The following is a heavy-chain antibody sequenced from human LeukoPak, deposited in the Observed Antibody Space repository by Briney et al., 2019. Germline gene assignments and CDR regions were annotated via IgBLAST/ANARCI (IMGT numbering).Heavy chain of an antibody. V-gene: IGHV1-2*02. CDR2: INPNSGVT. D-gene: IGHD3-10*01. Sequence: ASVKVSCKASGYTFTDYYIHWVRLAPGQGLEWMGWINPNSGVTNYAQKFQGRVTVTRDTSIRIVYMELTRLASDDTAVYYCATGPNIYGSGRSYYDPWGQGTLVTVSS. J-gene: IGHJ5*02. CDR3: ATGPNIYGSGRSYYDP. CDR1: GYTFTDYY.